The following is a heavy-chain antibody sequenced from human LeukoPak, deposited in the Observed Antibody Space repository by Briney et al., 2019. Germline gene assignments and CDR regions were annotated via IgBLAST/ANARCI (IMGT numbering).Heavy chain of an antibody. CDR2: IWYDGSNK. Sequence: GGSLRLSCAASGFTFSSYGMHWVRQAPGKGLEWVAVIWYDGSNKYYADSVKGRFTISRDNSKNTLYLQMNSLRAEDTAVYYCAKEYCSSTSCYTAPFDYWGQGTLVTVFS. J-gene: IGHJ4*02. D-gene: IGHD2-2*02. CDR1: GFTFSSYG. CDR3: AKEYCSSTSCYTAPFDY. V-gene: IGHV3-33*06.